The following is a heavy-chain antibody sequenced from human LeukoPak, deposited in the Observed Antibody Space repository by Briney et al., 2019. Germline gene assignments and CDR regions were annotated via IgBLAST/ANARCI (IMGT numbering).Heavy chain of an antibody. CDR1: GFTFSSDS. V-gene: IGHV3-21*01. Sequence: GGSLTLSCAASGFTFSSDSMSWVRQAPGKGLEWLSSISRSSTFIKYIDLVQGRFNIFRDNAKNPLYLQMNSLRPEGPAVFYLLRKARWYYFDYWGQGTLVTVSS. D-gene: IGHD4-23*01. CDR3: LRKARWYYFDY. J-gene: IGHJ4*02. CDR2: ISRSSTFI.